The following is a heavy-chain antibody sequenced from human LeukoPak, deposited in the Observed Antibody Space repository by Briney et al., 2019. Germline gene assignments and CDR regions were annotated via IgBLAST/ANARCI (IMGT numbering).Heavy chain of an antibody. Sequence: GGSLRLSCAASGFTFSSYAMHWVRQSLGKGLEWVAVMSYDGFNKYYADSVKGRFTIPRDNSKNTLYLQMNSLRAEDTAVYYCAKTKGYSYGYYFDYWGQGTLVTVSS. CDR1: GFTFSSYA. D-gene: IGHD5-18*01. CDR3: AKTKGYSYGYYFDY. CDR2: MSYDGFNK. J-gene: IGHJ4*02. V-gene: IGHV3-30*18.